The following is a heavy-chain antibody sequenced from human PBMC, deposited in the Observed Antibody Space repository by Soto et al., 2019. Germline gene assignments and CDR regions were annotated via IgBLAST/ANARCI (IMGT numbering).Heavy chain of an antibody. J-gene: IGHJ6*03. Sequence: ASVKVSCKASGYTFTSYDINWVRQATGQGLEWMGWMNPNSGNTGYAQKFQGRVTMTRNTSISTAYMELSSLRSEDTAVYYCARPVRGYSGYDYYYYYMDVWGKGTTVTVSS. CDR3: ARPVRGYSGYDYYYYYMDV. CDR2: MNPNSGNT. CDR1: GYTFTSYD. D-gene: IGHD5-12*01. V-gene: IGHV1-8*01.